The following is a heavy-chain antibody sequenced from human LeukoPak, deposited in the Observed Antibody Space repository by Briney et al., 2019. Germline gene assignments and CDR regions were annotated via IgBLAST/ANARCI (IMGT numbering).Heavy chain of an antibody. Sequence: SETLSLTCTVSGGSISTSNYYWGWIRQPPGKGLEWIGNIFYSGSTYYSPSLKSRLTISVDTSKKQFSLKLSSVTAADTAVYYCAGLRTNFAFMPFDPWGQGTQVTVSS. CDR2: IFYSGST. V-gene: IGHV4-39*07. J-gene: IGHJ5*02. CDR3: AGLRTNFAFMPFDP. D-gene: IGHD3-3*01. CDR1: GGSISTSNYY.